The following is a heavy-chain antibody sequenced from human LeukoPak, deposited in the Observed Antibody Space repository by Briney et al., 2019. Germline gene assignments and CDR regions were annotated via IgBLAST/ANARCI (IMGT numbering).Heavy chain of an antibody. D-gene: IGHD2-2*01. Sequence: PSETLSLTCQVYGGSFSGYYWSWIRQPPGKGLEWIGEINHSGSTNYNPSLKSRVTISVDTSKNQFSLKLSSVTAADTAVYYCARRGVVPAARRQFDYWGQETLVTVSS. CDR1: GGSFSGYY. CDR2: INHSGST. V-gene: IGHV4-34*01. J-gene: IGHJ4*02. CDR3: ARRGVVPAARRQFDY.